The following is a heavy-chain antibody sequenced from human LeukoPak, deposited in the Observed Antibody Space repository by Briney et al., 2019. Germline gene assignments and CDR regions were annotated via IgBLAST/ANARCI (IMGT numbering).Heavy chain of an antibody. CDR2: ISGSGGST. CDR3: AKGQQLWLRFADY. CDR1: GFTFSSYA. V-gene: IGHV3-23*01. J-gene: IGHJ4*02. Sequence: GGSLRLSCAASGFTFSSYAMSWVRQAPGKGLEWVSAISGSGGSTYYADSVKGRFTISRDNSKNTLYLQMNSLRAEDTTVYYCAKGQQLWLRFADYWGQGTLVTVSS. D-gene: IGHD5-18*01.